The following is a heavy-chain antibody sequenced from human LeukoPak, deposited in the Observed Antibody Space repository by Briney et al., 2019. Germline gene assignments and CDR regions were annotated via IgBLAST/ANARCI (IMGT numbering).Heavy chain of an antibody. Sequence: PSETLSLTCAVSGYSISSGYYWGWIRQPPGKGLEWIGSIYHSGSTYYNPSLKSRVTISADTSKNQFSLKLSSVTAADTAVYYCARHKVDWSCSSTSCYENWFDPWGQGTLVTVSS. CDR2: IYHSGST. CDR3: ARHKVDWSCSSTSCYENWFDP. V-gene: IGHV4-38-2*01. J-gene: IGHJ5*02. D-gene: IGHD2-2*01. CDR1: GYSISSGYY.